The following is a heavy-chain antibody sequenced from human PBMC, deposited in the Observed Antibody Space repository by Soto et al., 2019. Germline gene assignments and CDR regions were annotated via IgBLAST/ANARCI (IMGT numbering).Heavy chain of an antibody. CDR1: GFTFGSNA. D-gene: IGHD4-17*01. CDR2: ISGSGGST. CDR3: AKVPTVAILSY. V-gene: IGHV3-23*01. Sequence: EVQLLESGGGLVQPGGPLRLPFAASGFTFGSNAMSWVRRAPGKGWEWVSAISGSGGSTYYADSVKGRFTISRDNSKNTLYLQMNSLRAEDTAVYYCAKVPTVAILSYWGQGTLVTVSS. J-gene: IGHJ4*02.